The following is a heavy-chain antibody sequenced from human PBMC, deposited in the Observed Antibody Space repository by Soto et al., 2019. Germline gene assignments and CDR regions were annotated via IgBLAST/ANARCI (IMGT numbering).Heavy chain of an antibody. V-gene: IGHV4-34*01. J-gene: IGHJ6*03. CDR3: ARGPSSPYSSSWRYYYYYYMDV. D-gene: IGHD6-13*01. CDR1: GGSFSGYY. CDR2: INHSGST. Sequence: QVQLQQWGAGLLKPSETLSLTCAVYGGSFSGYYWSWIRQPPGKGLEWIGEINHSGSTNYNPSLKRRVTISVDTSKNQFSLKLSSVTAADTAVYYCARGPSSPYSSSWRYYYYYYMDVWGKGTTVTVSS.